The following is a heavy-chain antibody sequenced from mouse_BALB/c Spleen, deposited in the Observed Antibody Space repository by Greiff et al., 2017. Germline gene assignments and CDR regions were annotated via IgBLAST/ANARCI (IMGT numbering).Heavy chain of an antibody. J-gene: IGHJ4*01. CDR1: GYTFTSYW. Sequence: VQLQQPGAELVKPGASVKLSCKASGYTFTSYWMHWVKQRPGQGLEWIGEIDPSDSYTNYNQKFKGKATLTVDKSSSTAYMQLSSLTSEDSAVYYCARKDYGGDYWGQGTSVTVSS. V-gene: IGHV1-69*02. CDR3: ARKDYGGDY. D-gene: IGHD1-1*01. CDR2: IDPSDSYT.